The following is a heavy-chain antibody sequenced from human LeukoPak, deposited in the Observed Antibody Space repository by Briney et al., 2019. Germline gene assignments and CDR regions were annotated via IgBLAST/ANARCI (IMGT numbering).Heavy chain of an antibody. Sequence: PGGSLRLSCAASGFTFSSYDMNWVRQAPGKGLEWVSSITSGSSYIYYADSVKGRFTISRDNAKNSLYLQMNSLRAEDTALYYCARNYYDSSGPEGPLLYWGQGTLVTVSS. CDR2: ITSGSSYI. V-gene: IGHV3-21*04. CDR1: GFTFSSYD. D-gene: IGHD3-22*01. J-gene: IGHJ4*02. CDR3: ARNYYDSSGPEGPLLY.